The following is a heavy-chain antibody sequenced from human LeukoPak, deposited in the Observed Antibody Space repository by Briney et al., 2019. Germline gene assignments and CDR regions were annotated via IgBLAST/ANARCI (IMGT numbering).Heavy chain of an antibody. CDR2: IRYDGSNK. V-gene: IGHV3-30*02. CDR3: AKDYCSSTSCFYFGY. Sequence: GGSLRLSCAASGFTFSSYAMSWVRQAPGKGLEWVAFIRYDGSNKYYADSVKGRFTISRDNSKNTLFLQMNSLRGEDTAVYYCAKDYCSSTSCFYFGYWGQGTLVTVSS. D-gene: IGHD2-2*01. CDR1: GFTFSSYA. J-gene: IGHJ4*02.